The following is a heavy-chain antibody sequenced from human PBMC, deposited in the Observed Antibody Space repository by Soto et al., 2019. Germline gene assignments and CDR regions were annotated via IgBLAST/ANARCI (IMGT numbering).Heavy chain of an antibody. CDR3: ARGGHYDFWSGYYGNWFDP. D-gene: IGHD3-3*01. J-gene: IGHJ5*02. V-gene: IGHV4-34*01. CDR1: GGSFSGYY. Sequence: SETLSLTCAVYGGSFSGYYWSWIRQPPGKGLEWIGEINHSGSTNYNPSLKSRVTISVDTSKNQFSLKLSSVTAADTAVYYCARGGHYDFWSGYYGNWFDPWGQGTLVTSPQ. CDR2: INHSGST.